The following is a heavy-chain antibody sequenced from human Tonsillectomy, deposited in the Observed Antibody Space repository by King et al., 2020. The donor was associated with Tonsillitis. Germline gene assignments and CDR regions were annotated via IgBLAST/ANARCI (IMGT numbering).Heavy chain of an antibody. V-gene: IGHV3-30*01. J-gene: IGHJ6*03. CDR1: GFTFSAHA. CDR3: ARDYSGGDYYFYYMDV. CDR2: ISYDEHSK. D-gene: IGHD2-15*01. Sequence: VQLVESGGGVVQPGRSLRLSCAASGFTFSAHAMHWVRQAPGKGLEWVAVISYDEHSKFYADSVKGRFTISRDNYKNTLDLQMNSLKPEDTGVYFCARDYSGGDYYFYYMDVWGKGTPVTVSS.